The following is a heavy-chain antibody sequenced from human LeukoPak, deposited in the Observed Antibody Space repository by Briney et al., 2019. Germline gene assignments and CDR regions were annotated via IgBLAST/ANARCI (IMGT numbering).Heavy chain of an antibody. CDR3: AGQATVTTLSQAQDWYFDL. Sequence: SETLSLTCAVYGGSFSGYYWSWIRQPPGKGLEWIGEINHSGSTNYNPSLKSRVTISVDTSKNQFSLKLSSVTAADTAVYYCAGQATVTTLSQAQDWYFDLWGRGTLVTVSS. CDR2: INHSGST. D-gene: IGHD4-17*01. J-gene: IGHJ2*01. CDR1: GGSFSGYY. V-gene: IGHV4-34*01.